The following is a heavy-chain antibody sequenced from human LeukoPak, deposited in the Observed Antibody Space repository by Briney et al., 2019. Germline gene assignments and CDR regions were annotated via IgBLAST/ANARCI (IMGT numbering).Heavy chain of an antibody. D-gene: IGHD3-22*01. CDR2: INLSGST. Sequence: PSETLSLTCAVYGGSISGYYWSWIRQPPGKGLEWIGEINLSGSTNYNPSLKRRVTISVDTSKNQFALKLSSVTAADTAVYYWARASDSSGYYGLDYWGQGTLVTVSS. CDR1: GGSISGYY. V-gene: IGHV4-34*01. CDR3: ARASDSSGYYGLDY. J-gene: IGHJ4*02.